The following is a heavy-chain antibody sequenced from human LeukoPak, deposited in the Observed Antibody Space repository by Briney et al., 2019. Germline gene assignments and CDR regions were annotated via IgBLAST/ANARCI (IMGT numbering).Heavy chain of an antibody. J-gene: IGHJ5*02. D-gene: IGHD6-13*01. CDR3: ARGRWQQLLNWFDP. CDR2: IYTSGST. CDR1: GGSINSDY. V-gene: IGHV4-4*09. Sequence: SETLSLTCTVSGGSINSDYWSWIRQPPGKGLEWIGHIYTSGSTNYNPSLMSRVTISVDTSKNQFSLKLSSVTAADTAVYYCARGRWQQLLNWFDPWGQGTLVTVSS.